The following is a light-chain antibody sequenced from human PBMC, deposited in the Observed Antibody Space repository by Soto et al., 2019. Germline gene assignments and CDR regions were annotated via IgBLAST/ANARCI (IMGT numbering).Light chain of an antibody. CDR1: SSDIGGYNY. Sequence: QSALTQPASLFGSPGQSITISCTGTSSDIGGYNYVSWYQKHPGEAPKLVIYGVSNRPSGVSNRFSGSKFDNTASLTISGLQADDEADYYCSSYTITSAPVFGTGTKVTV. CDR3: SSYTITSAPV. V-gene: IGLV2-14*03. CDR2: GVS. J-gene: IGLJ1*01.